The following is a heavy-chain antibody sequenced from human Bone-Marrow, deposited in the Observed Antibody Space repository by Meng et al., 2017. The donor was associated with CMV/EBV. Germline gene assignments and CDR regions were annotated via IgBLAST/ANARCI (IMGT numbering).Heavy chain of an antibody. V-gene: IGHV3-21*01. D-gene: IGHD3-22*01. CDR2: ISSSSSDI. Sequence: GESLKISCAASGFTFSSYSMNWVRQAPGKGLEWVSSISSSSSDIYYADSVKGRFTISRDNAKHSLYLQMTSQRAEYTAVYYCARGVTRDSSGYYAFDIWGQGTMVTVSS. J-gene: IGHJ3*02. CDR1: GFTFSSYS. CDR3: ARGVTRDSSGYYAFDI.